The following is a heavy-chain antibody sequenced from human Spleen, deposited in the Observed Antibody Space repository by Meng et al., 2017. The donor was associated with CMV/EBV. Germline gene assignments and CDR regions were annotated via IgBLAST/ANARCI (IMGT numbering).Heavy chain of an antibody. Sequence: QGQPQQWGAGLLKPSETLSLTCAVYGGSFSGYYWSWIRQPPGKGLEWIGEINHSGSTNYNPSLKSRVTISVDTSKNQFSLKLSSVTAADTAVYYCARGTDIVVVVAATPGSMDYWGQGTLVTVSS. CDR1: GGSFSGYY. CDR2: INHSGST. CDR3: ARGTDIVVVVAATPGSMDY. J-gene: IGHJ4*02. V-gene: IGHV4-34*01. D-gene: IGHD2-15*01.